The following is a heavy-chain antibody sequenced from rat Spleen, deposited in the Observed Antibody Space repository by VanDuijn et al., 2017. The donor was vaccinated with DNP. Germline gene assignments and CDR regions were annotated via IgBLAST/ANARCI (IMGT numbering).Heavy chain of an antibody. D-gene: IGHD1-6*01. Sequence: EVQLQESGSGLVKPSQSLSLTCSVTGYSITSNYWGWIRQFPGNKMEYIGHISYSGRTDYNPSLKSRISITRDTSRNHFFLHLISVTTEDTATYYCARHRFSTDYYFDYWGQGVMVTVSS. V-gene: IGHV3-1*01. J-gene: IGHJ2*01. CDR1: GYSITSNY. CDR3: ARHRFSTDYYFDY. CDR2: ISYSGRT.